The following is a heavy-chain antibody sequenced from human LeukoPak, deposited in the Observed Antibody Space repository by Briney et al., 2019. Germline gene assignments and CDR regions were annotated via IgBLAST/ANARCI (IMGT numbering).Heavy chain of an antibody. V-gene: IGHV2-5*02. D-gene: IGHD3-22*01. CDR3: AHSEDYYDSSALDY. CDR1: GFSLSATGVG. CDR2: IYWDDDK. Sequence: ESGPALVNPTQTLTLNCTFSGFSLSATGVGGGWIRQPPGKALEWLALIYWDDDKRYSPSLKSRLTITKDTSKNQVVLTMTNMDPVDTATYYCAHSEDYYDSSALDYCGQGTLVTVSS. J-gene: IGHJ4*02.